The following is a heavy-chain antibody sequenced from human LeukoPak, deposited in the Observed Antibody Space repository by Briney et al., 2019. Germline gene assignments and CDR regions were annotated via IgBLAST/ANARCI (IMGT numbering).Heavy chain of an antibody. CDR2: IYSGGST. J-gene: IGHJ5*02. Sequence: GGSLRLSCAASGFTVISNYMSWVRQAPGKGLEWVSVIYSGGSTYYADSVKGRFTISRDNSKNTLYLQMNSLRAEDTAVYYCARDSGRGEFDPWGQGTLVTVSS. V-gene: IGHV3-66*01. CDR1: GFTVISNY. CDR3: ARDSGRGEFDP.